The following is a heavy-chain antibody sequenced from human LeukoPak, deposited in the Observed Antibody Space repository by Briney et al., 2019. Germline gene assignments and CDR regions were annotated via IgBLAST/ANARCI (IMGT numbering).Heavy chain of an antibody. CDR1: GFTVSSTY. CDR2: IYSGGYT. J-gene: IGHJ4*02. D-gene: IGHD7-27*01. Sequence: PGGSLRLSCAASGFTVSSTYMSWVRQAPGKGLEWVSVIYSGGYTYYADSVKGRFTISRDNSKNTLYLQMNSLRAEDTALYYCARIGSPATGDYWGQGTLVTVSS. CDR3: ARIGSPATGDY. V-gene: IGHV3-53*01.